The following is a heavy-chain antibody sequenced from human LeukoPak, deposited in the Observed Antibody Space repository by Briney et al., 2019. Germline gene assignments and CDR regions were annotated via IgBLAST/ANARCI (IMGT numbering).Heavy chain of an antibody. J-gene: IGHJ4*02. V-gene: IGHV4-34*01. CDR1: GGSFSGYY. Sequence: KSSETLSLTCAVYGGSFSGYYWSWIRQPPGKGLEWIGEINHSGSTNYNPSLKSRVTISVDTSKNQFSLKLSSVTAADTAVYYCARVYARPGWTTGTNWRFAGFDYWGQGTLVTVSS. CDR3: ARVYARPGWTTGTNWRFAGFDY. D-gene: IGHD1-1*01. CDR2: INHSGST.